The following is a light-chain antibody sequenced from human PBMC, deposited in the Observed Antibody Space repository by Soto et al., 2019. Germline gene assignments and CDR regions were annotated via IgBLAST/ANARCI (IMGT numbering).Light chain of an antibody. CDR1: QRVSSY. CDR3: QQRSNWPPRIT. V-gene: IGKV3-11*01. Sequence: EIVLTQSPATLSLSPGERATLSCRASQRVSSYLACYQQKPGQAPRLLIYDASNRATGIPARFSGSGSGTDFTLTISSLEPEDFAVYYCQQRSNWPPRITFGQGTRLEIK. J-gene: IGKJ5*01. CDR2: DAS.